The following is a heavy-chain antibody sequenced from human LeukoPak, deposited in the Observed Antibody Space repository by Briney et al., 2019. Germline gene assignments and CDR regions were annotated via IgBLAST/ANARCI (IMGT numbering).Heavy chain of an antibody. D-gene: IGHD3-3*01. J-gene: IGHJ4*02. Sequence: PSETLSLTCAVYGGSFSGYYWSWIRQPPGKGLEWIGYIYYSGSTYYNPSLKSRVTISVDTSKNQFSLKLSSVTAADTAVYYCARAYGTYYDFWSGSPYAYYFDYWGQGTLVTVSS. CDR1: GGSFSGYY. V-gene: IGHV4-30-4*08. CDR3: ARAYGTYYDFWSGSPYAYYFDY. CDR2: IYYSGST.